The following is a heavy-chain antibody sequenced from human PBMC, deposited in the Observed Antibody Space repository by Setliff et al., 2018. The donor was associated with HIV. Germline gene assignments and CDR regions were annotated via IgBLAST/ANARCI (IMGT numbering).Heavy chain of an antibody. V-gene: IGHV4-61*09. J-gene: IGHJ3*01. CDR2: IYTNGYT. Sequence: PSETLSLTCSVSGGSISSGSYYWTWIRQPAGKGPEWIGHIYTNGYTNYNPSLKSRVTISVDTSKNQFPLKLTSVTAADTAVYYCARAPPGIQNDAFDVWGQGTMVTVS. CDR1: GGSISSGSYY. CDR3: ARAPPGIQNDAFDV.